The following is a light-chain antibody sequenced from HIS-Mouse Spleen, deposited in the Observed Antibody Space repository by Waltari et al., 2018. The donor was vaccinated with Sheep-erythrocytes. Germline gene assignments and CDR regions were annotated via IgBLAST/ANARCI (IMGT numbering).Light chain of an antibody. V-gene: IGKV1-33*01. Sequence: DIQMTQSPSSLSASVGDRVTITCQASQDISNYLNWYQQKPGKAPKLLIYDASNLETGVPSRFSGSGSGTEFTLTISSLQPEDFATYYCQQLNSYPHTFGQGTKLEIK. CDR1: QDISNY. J-gene: IGKJ2*01. CDR2: DAS. CDR3: QQLNSYPHT.